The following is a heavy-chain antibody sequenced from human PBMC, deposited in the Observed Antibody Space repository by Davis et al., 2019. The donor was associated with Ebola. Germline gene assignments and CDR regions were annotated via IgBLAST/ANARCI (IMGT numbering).Heavy chain of an antibody. CDR1: GFTFSGSA. D-gene: IGHD3-10*01. V-gene: IGHV3-73*01. J-gene: IGHJ4*02. CDR3: TTPGESITMVQGPTDY. CDR2: IRSKANSYAT. Sequence: PGRSLTLSCAASGFTFSGSAMHCVRQASGKGLEWVGRIRSKANSYATAYAASVKGRFTISRDDSKNTAYLQMNSLKTEDTAVYYRTTPGESITMVQGPTDYWGQGTLVTVSS.